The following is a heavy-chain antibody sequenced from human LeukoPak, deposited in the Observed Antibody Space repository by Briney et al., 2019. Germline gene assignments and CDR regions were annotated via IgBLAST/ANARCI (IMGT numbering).Heavy chain of an antibody. CDR1: GGSISSSNW. J-gene: IGHJ4*02. V-gene: IGHV4-39*01. D-gene: IGHD1-26*01. CDR2: IYYSGST. CDR3: ARSTMWELNDY. Sequence: PSETLSLTCAVSGGSISSSNWWSWVRQPPGKGLEWIGSIYYSGSTYYNPSLKSRVTISVDTSKNQFSLKLSSVTAADTAVYYCARSTMWELNDYWGQGTLVTVSS.